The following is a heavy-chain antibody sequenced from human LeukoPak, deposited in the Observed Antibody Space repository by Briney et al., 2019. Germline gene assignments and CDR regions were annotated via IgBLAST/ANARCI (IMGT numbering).Heavy chain of an antibody. D-gene: IGHD3-10*01. J-gene: IGHJ5*02. V-gene: IGHV3-15*01. Sequence: GGSLRLAWAASGITFSTAWMSWFRQAPGKGLEWVGRIKSKIGGATADYAGPVKDRFTISRDDSKNTLYLQMNSLKTEDTAVYYCATDRAWFDPWGQGTLVTVSS. CDR2: IKSKIGGATA. CDR1: GITFSTAW. CDR3: ATDRAWFDP.